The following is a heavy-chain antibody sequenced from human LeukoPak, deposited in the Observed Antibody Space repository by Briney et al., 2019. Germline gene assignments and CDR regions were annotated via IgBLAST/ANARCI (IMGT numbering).Heavy chain of an antibody. CDR3: AARLRVRSIAAAGTQNI. D-gene: IGHD6-13*01. V-gene: IGHV4-34*01. J-gene: IGHJ3*02. CDR1: GGSFSGHY. Sequence: PSETLSLPCAVYGGSFSGHYWSWIRQPPGKGLEWIGEINHSGSTNYNPSLKSRVTISVDTSKNQFSLKLSSVTAADTAVYYCAARLRVRSIAAAGTQNIWGQGTMVTVSS. CDR2: INHSGST.